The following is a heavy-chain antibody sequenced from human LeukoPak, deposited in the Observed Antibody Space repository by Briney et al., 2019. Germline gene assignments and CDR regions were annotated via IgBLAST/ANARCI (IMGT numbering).Heavy chain of an antibody. CDR2: IYYSGST. J-gene: IGHJ4*02. D-gene: IGHD3-22*01. Sequence: SETLSLTCTVSGGSISSSSYYWGWIRQPPGKGLEWIGSIYYSGSTYYNPSLKSRVTISVDTSKNQFSLKLSSVTAPDTAVYYCARQIFYYDSSGYFDYWGQGTLVTVSS. CDR1: GGSISSSSYY. V-gene: IGHV4-39*01. CDR3: ARQIFYYDSSGYFDY.